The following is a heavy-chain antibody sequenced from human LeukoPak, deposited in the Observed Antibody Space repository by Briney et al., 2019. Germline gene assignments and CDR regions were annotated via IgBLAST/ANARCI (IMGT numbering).Heavy chain of an antibody. CDR1: GYTFTSYY. D-gene: IGHD3-22*01. J-gene: IGHJ1*01. CDR3: ASPGSGSFKYFQH. CDR2: INRSGGTP. V-gene: IGHV1-46*01. Sequence: GASVKVSCKASGYTFTSYYIHWVRQAPGQGVEWMGIINRSGGTPSYAQMFQGRVTMTRDTSTSTVYMELSSLRSEDTAVYYCASPGSGSFKYFQHWGQGTLVTVSS.